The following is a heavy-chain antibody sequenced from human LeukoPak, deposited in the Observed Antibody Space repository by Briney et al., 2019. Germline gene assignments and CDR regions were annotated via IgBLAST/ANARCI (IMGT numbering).Heavy chain of an antibody. J-gene: IGHJ4*02. CDR1: GFTVSSNY. CDR3: AREVVAAAAFDY. Sequence: GGSLRLSCAASGFTVSSNYMSWVRQAPGKGLEWVANIKQDGSEKYYVDSVKGRFTISRDNAKNSLYLQMNSLRAEDTAVYYCAREVVAAAAFDYWGQGTLVTVSS. D-gene: IGHD2-15*01. V-gene: IGHV3-7*01. CDR2: IKQDGSEK.